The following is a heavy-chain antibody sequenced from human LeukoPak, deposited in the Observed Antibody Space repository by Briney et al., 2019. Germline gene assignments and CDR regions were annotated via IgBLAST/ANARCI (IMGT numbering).Heavy chain of an antibody. CDR1: GYTFTSYG. CDR3: ARALSSLGANWFDP. V-gene: IGHV1-18*01. Sequence: GASVKVSCKASGYTFTSYGISWVRQAPGQGLEWMGWISAYNGNTNYAQKLQGRVTMTTDTSTSTAYMELRSLRSDDTAVYYCARALSSLGANWFDPWGQGTLVTVSS. CDR2: ISAYNGNT. J-gene: IGHJ5*02. D-gene: IGHD3-16*01.